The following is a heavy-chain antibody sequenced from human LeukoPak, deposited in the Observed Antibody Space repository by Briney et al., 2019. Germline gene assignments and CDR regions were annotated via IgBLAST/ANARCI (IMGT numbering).Heavy chain of an antibody. CDR2: IYTSGST. CDR1: GGSISSYY. J-gene: IGHJ6*04. CDR3: ARHGVVPATSPMDV. V-gene: IGHV4-4*09. Sequence: SETLSLTCTVSGGSISSYYWSWIRQPPGKGLEWIGYIYTSGSTNYDPSLKSRVTISVDTSKNQFPLKLSSVTAADTAVYYCARHGVVPATSPMDVWGKGTTVTVSS. D-gene: IGHD2-2*01.